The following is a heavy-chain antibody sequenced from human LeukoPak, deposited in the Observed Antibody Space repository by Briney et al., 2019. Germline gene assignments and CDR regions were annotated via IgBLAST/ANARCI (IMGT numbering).Heavy chain of an antibody. D-gene: IGHD3-10*01. V-gene: IGHV3-48*01. CDR3: AREGGLWFGELSSGDAFDI. CDR2: ISSSSSTI. J-gene: IGHJ3*02. CDR1: GFTFSSYS. Sequence: PGGSLRLSCAASGFTFSSYSMNWVRQAPGKGLEWVSYISSSSSTIYYADSVKGRFTISRDNAKNSLYLQMNSLRAEDTAVYYCAREGGLWFGELSSGDAFDIWGQGTMVTVSS.